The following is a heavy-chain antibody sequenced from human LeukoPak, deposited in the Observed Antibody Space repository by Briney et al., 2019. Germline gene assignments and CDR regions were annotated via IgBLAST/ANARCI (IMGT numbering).Heavy chain of an antibody. J-gene: IGHJ6*02. V-gene: IGHV4-61*01. D-gene: IGHD2-2*01. CDR2: IYYSGST. Sequence: SETLSLTCTVSGGSISSSSYYWSWIRQPPGKGLEWIGYIYYSGSTNYNPSLKSRVTISVDTSKNQFSLKLSSVTAADTAVYYCARTDIVVVPAADDYYYYGMDVWGQGTTVTVSS. CDR1: GGSISSSSYY. CDR3: ARTDIVVVPAADDYYYYGMDV.